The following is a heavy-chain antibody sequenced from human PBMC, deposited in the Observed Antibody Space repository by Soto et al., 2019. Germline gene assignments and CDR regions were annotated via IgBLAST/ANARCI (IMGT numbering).Heavy chain of an antibody. V-gene: IGHV3-53*04. J-gene: IGHJ3*01. CDR1: GFTVSSNY. D-gene: IGHD1-26*01. CDR3: AREVEAVGRHVFDF. Sequence: SGGSLRLSCAASGFTVSSNYMSWVRQAPGKGLEWVSVIYSGGSTYYADSVKGRFTISRHNSKNTLYLQMNSLRAEDTAVYYCAREVEAVGRHVFDFWGQGSTVIVSS. CDR2: IYSGGST.